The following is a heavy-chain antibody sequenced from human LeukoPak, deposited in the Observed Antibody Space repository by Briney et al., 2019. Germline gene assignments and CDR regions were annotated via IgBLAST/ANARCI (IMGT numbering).Heavy chain of an antibody. D-gene: IGHD2-21*02. J-gene: IGHJ4*02. CDR3: AGVVVTAISLPDH. CDR2: INAGNGDT. V-gene: IGHV1-3*01. CDR1: GYTFSSYA. Sequence: GASVKVSCKASGYTFSSYAMHWVRQAPGQRLEWMGWINAGNGDTKYSQKFQGRVTITRDTSASTAYMELSSLRSGDTAVYYCAGVVVTAISLPDHWGQGTLVTVSS.